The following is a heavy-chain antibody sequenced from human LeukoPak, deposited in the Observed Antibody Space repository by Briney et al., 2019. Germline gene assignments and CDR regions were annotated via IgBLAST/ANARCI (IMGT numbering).Heavy chain of an antibody. J-gene: IGHJ4*02. V-gene: IGHV4-34*01. CDR1: GGSFSGYY. CDR2: INHSGST. CDR3: ARARTYYYDSSGYLFTY. D-gene: IGHD3-22*01. Sequence: SETLSLTCAVYGGSFSGYYWSWIRQPPGKGLEWIGEINHSGSTNYNPSLKSRVTISVDTSKNQFSLKLSSVTAADTAVYYCARARTYYYDSSGYLFTYWGQGTLVTVSS.